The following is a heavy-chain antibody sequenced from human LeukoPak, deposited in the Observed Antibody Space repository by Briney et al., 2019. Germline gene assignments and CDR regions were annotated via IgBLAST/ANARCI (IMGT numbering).Heavy chain of an antibody. Sequence: GGSLRLSCAASGFTFSRYSMNWVRQAPGEGLEGVSSISSCSSYIYYADSVKGRFTIYRDNDKNSLYLQMNSLRAEDTAVYYCARDGLGMATITSFDYWGQGTLVTVSS. CDR3: ARDGLGMATITSFDY. J-gene: IGHJ4*02. CDR2: ISSCSSYI. D-gene: IGHD5-24*01. CDR1: GFTFSRYS. V-gene: IGHV3-21*01.